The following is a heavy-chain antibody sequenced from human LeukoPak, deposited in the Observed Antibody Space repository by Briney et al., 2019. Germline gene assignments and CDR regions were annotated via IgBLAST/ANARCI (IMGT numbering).Heavy chain of an antibody. CDR1: GGTFSNYA. CDR2: ITPIFGTA. CDR3: ARWAGYCSITNCYTAFDY. J-gene: IGHJ4*02. Sequence: SVKVSCKASGGTFSNYAINWVRQAPGQGLEWMGGITPIFGTANYAQRFQGRVTITADETTSTAYMELSSLRSEDTAVYYCARWAGYCSITNCYTAFDYWGQGTLVTVSS. V-gene: IGHV1-69*13. D-gene: IGHD2-2*02.